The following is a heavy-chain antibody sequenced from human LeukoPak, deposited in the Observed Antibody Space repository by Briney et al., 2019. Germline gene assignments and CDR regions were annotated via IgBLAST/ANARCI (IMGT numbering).Heavy chain of an antibody. V-gene: IGHV3-74*01. CDR1: GFNFSFYW. D-gene: IGHD3-16*02. J-gene: IGHJ4*02. CDR2: ISTDGSDS. Sequence: GGSLRLSCAASGFNFSFYWMHWVRQAPGKGLVWVSRISTDGSDSSYEDSVKGRFTISRDNAKNTLYLQMNSLRAEDTAVYYCARDRQDYVWGSYRDYWGQGTLVTVSS. CDR3: ARDRQDYVWGSYRDY.